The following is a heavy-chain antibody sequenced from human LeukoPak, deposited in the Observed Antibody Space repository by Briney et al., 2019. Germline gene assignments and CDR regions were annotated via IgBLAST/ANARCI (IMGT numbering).Heavy chain of an antibody. CDR2: IRDNGSTK. CDR3: AKVGKEGYCSGGSCYSSNYFDY. Sequence: GGSLRLSCAASGFTFSTYGMHWVRQAPGKGLQWVAFIRDNGSTKYYADSVKGRFTISRDNSKNTLYLQMNSLRAEDTAVYYCAKVGKEGYCSGGSCYSSNYFDYWGQGTLVTVSS. V-gene: IGHV3-30*02. CDR1: GFTFSTYG. J-gene: IGHJ4*02. D-gene: IGHD2-15*01.